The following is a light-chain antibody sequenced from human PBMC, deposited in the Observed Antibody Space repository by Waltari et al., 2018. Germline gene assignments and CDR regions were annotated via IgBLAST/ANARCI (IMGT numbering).Light chain of an antibody. V-gene: IGLV2-14*03. CDR3: SSYTSSISVV. CDR2: DVT. Sequence: QSALTQPASVSGSPGQSLPTPCPGTSAVGGYNFVSWYQQHPGKAPKLMVYDVTNRPSGVSNRFSGSKSGNTASLTISGLQAEDEADYYCSSYTSSISVVFGGGSKLTVL. CDR1: SAVGGYNF. J-gene: IGLJ2*01.